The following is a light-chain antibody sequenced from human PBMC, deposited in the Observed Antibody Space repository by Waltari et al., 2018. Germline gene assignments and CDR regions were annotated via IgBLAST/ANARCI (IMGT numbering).Light chain of an antibody. Sequence: EIVLTQSPGPLSLSPGDRATLSCRASQSVNSRYLAWYQQKPGQAPRLLISGASSRATGIPDRFSGSGSGTDFTLTISRLEPEDFAVYYCQQYDTSPPGYTFGQGTKLEIK. V-gene: IGKV3-20*01. CDR3: QQYDTSPPGYT. CDR2: GAS. CDR1: QSVNSRY. J-gene: IGKJ2*01.